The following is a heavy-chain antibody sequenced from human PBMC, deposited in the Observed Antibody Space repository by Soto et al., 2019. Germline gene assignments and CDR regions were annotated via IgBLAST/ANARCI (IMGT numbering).Heavy chain of an antibody. CDR1: GGSISSSSYY. CDR2: IYYSGST. J-gene: IGHJ4*02. CDR3: ARHPQDVDTAMVPFDY. Sequence: SETLSLTCTVSGGSISSSSYYWGWIRQPPGKGLEWIGSIYYSGSTYYNPSLKSRVTISVDTSKNQFSLKLSSVTAADTAVYYCARHPQDVDTAMVPFDYWGQGTLVTVSS. V-gene: IGHV4-39*01. D-gene: IGHD5-18*01.